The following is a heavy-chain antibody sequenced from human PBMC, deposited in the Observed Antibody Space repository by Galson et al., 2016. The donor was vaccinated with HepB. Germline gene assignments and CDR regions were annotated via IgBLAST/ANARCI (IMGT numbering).Heavy chain of an antibody. CDR1: GASISGNTYF. CDR2: IYYSGST. D-gene: IGHD5-12*01. Sequence: SETLSLTCTVSGASISGNTYFWGWIRQPPGKGLEWIGSIYYSGSTYYNPSLTSRVTISVDTSKNQFSLKLSSVTAADTAVYYCATGRATIIQVDYWGQGTLVTVSS. J-gene: IGHJ4*02. CDR3: ATGRATIIQVDY. V-gene: IGHV4-39*01.